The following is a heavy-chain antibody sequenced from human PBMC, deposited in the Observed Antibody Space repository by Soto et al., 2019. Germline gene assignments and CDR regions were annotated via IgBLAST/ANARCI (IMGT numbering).Heavy chain of an antibody. D-gene: IGHD6-13*01. CDR3: ARGDSSSWTYYFDY. V-gene: IGHV3-21*01. CDR2: ISSSSSYI. J-gene: IGHJ4*02. Sequence: GGSLRLSCAASGFTFSSYSMNWVRQAPGKGLEWVSSISSSSSYIYHADSVKGRFTISRDNAKNSLYLQMNSLRAEDTAVYYCARGDSSSWTYYFDYWGQGTLVTVSS. CDR1: GFTFSSYS.